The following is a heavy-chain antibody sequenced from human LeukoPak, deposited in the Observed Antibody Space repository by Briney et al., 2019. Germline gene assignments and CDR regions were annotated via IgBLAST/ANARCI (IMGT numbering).Heavy chain of an antibody. D-gene: IGHD3-16*01. J-gene: IGHJ4*02. CDR1: GFTFSSYA. CDR2: ISYDGSNK. CDR3: AVLSPTLDY. Sequence: GRSLRLSCAASGFTFSSYAMHWVRQAPGKGLEWVAVISYDGSNKYYADSVKGRFTISRDNSKNTLYLQMNSLRAEDTAVYYCAVLSPTLDYWGQGTLVTVSS. V-gene: IGHV3-30-3*01.